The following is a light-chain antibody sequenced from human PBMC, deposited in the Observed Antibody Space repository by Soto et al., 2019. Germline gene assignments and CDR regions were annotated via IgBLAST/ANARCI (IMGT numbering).Light chain of an antibody. Sequence: EIVLTQSPGTLSLSPGERATLSCRASQSISSSYLAWYQQKPGQAPRVLIYVASSRATGIPDRFSGSGSGTDFTLTISRLEPEDLAVYFCQQYGNPPPNAFGQGTKVEIK. CDR1: QSISSSY. V-gene: IGKV3-20*01. CDR2: VAS. J-gene: IGKJ2*01. CDR3: QQYGNPPPNA.